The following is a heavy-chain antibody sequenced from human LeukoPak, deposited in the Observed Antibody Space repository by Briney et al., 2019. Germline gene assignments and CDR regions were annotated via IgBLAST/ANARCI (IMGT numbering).Heavy chain of an antibody. J-gene: IGHJ4*02. V-gene: IGHV3-7*02. CDR1: GFTFRNYY. Sequence: GGSLRLSCAASGFTFRNYYMSWVRQAPGKGLEGVANIKQDGSEKYYVDSVKGRFTISRDNAKNSLYLQMNSLRAEDTAVYYCTRHVVDWGQGTLVTVSS. D-gene: IGHD3-10*02. CDR3: TRHVVD. CDR2: IKQDGSEK.